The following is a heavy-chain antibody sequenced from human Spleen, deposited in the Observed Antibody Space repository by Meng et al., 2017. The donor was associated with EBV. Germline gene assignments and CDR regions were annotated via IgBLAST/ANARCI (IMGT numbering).Heavy chain of an antibody. J-gene: IGHJ4*02. D-gene: IGHD2-15*01. CDR2: IHHSGGT. CDR1: RGFITSGYW. V-gene: IGHV4-4*02. CDR3: ARAGYHRPASEY. Sequence: RASGPGMGGPSGTLSLNCAFSRGFITSGYWWSWVRQSPGKGLEWIGEIHHSGGTSYNPSLKSRVTISLEMSKDQFSLRLSSVTAADTAVYYCARAGYHRPASEYWGQGTLVTVSS.